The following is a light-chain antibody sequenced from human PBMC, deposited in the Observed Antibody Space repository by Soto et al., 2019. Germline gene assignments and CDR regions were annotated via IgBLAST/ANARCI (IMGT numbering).Light chain of an antibody. CDR3: QQRSNWPPAVS. CDR1: QSVSSY. CDR2: DAS. J-gene: IGKJ4*01. V-gene: IGKV3-11*01. Sequence: EIVLTQSPATLSLSPGERATLSCRASQSVSSYLAWYHQKPGQAPRLLIYDASNRATGIPARFSGSGSGTDFTLTISSLEPEDFAVYYCQQRSNWPPAVSFGGGTKVEIK.